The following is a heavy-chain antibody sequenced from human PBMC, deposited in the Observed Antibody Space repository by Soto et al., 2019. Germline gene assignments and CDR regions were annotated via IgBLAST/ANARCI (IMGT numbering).Heavy chain of an antibody. CDR2: IYYSGGT. CDR1: GAALSSGGYF. V-gene: IGHV4-61*08. Sequence: QVKLQQSGPGLVKPSETLSLTCTVSGAALSSGGYFYTWVRQPPGKGLEWLGYIYYSGGTNYNPYLQSRVTTSLDKSTSQWSLRLISVAAADTAVYYSTREQSDENYCYPWGQGTMVTVSS. D-gene: IGHD1-7*01. CDR3: TREQSDENYCYP. J-gene: IGHJ5*02.